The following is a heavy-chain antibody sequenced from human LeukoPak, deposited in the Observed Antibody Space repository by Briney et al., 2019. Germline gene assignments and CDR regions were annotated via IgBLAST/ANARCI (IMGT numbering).Heavy chain of an antibody. CDR1: GYRFSTYW. D-gene: IGHD3-9*01. J-gene: IGHJ4*02. V-gene: IGHV5-51*01. CDR3: ARQLPRWGDTLTGYDPHVFDY. CDR2: IYPRDSDT. Sequence: GESLKISCKGSGYRFSTYWIGWVRQVPGEGLEWMGIIYPRDSDTRHNPSFQGQVTLSVDTSLSTAYLEWSSLKASDTAIYYCARQLPRWGDTLTGYDPHVFDYWGQGTLVSVSS.